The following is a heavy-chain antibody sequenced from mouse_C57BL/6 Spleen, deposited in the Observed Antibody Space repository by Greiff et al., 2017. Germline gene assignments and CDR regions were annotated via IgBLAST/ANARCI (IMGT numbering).Heavy chain of an antibody. D-gene: IGHD2-5*01. J-gene: IGHJ2*01. CDR1: GFTFSSYG. Sequence: EVMLVESGGDLVKPGGSLKLSCAASGFTFSSYGMSWVRQTPDKRLEWVATISSGGSYTYYPDSVKGRFTISRDNAKNTLYLQMSSLKSEDTAMYYCARQADYSNYVYFDYWGQGTTLTVSS. V-gene: IGHV5-6*01. CDR2: ISSGGSYT. CDR3: ARQADYSNYVYFDY.